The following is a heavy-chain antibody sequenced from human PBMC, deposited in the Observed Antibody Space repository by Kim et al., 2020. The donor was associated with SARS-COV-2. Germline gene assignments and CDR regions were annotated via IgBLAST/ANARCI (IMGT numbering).Heavy chain of an antibody. CDR3: ATLGKKYGNSVDF. J-gene: IGHJ4*02. V-gene: IGHV4-31*02. D-gene: IGHD1-1*01. Sequence: YYSPSLRSRVAMSVDTSQNQFSLRLNSVTAADTAVYFCATLGKKYGNSVDFWGQGTLVTVSS.